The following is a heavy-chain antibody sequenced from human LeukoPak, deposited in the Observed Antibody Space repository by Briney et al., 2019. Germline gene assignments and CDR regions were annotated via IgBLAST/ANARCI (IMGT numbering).Heavy chain of an antibody. V-gene: IGHV3-23*01. D-gene: IGHD4-11*01. Sequence: PGGSLRLSCAASGFTFSTYAMNWVRQAPGKGLEWVSLISDSGDNTYYADSVKGRFTISRDNSKNTVSLQMSSLRADDTAVYYCAGAGATVTTNYFDPWGQGTLVTVSS. J-gene: IGHJ5*02. CDR3: AGAGATVTTNYFDP. CDR1: GFTFSTYA. CDR2: ISDSGDNT.